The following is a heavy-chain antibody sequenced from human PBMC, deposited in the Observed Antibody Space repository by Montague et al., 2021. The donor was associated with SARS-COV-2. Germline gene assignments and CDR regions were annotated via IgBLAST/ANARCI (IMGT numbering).Heavy chain of an antibody. J-gene: IGHJ2*01. CDR1: GGSFSGYY. D-gene: IGHD2-21*02. CDR3: ARVHIVVVTAMRYFDL. Sequence: SETRSLTCAVYGGSFSGYYWSWIRQPPGKGLEWIGSIYYSGSTYYNPSLKGRVTISVDTSKNQFSLKLSSVTAADTAVYYCARVHIVVVTAMRYFDLWGRGTLVTVSS. V-gene: IGHV4-34*01. CDR2: IYYSGST.